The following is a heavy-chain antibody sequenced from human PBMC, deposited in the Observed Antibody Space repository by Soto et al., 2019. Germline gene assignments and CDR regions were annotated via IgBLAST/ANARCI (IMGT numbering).Heavy chain of an antibody. V-gene: IGHV3-74*01. Sequence: GGSLRLSCAASGFTFSNYWMHWVRQGPGKGLVWVARVKSDGSSTSYADSVKGRFTISRDNAKNTLYLQMNSLRVEDTAVYYCARDNWNSDWGQGTLVTVSS. CDR1: GFTFSNYW. CDR3: ARDNWNSD. CDR2: VKSDGSST. D-gene: IGHD1-1*01. J-gene: IGHJ4*02.